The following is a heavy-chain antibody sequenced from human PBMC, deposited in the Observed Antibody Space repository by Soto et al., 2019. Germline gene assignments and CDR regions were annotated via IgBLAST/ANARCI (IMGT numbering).Heavy chain of an antibody. V-gene: IGHV4-39*01. CDR2: IYYSGST. CDR3: ARHGYSYGSRYYYYMDV. CDR1: GGSISSSSYY. J-gene: IGHJ6*03. D-gene: IGHD5-18*01. Sequence: SETLSLTCTVSGGSISSSSYYWGWIRQPPGKGLEWIGSIYYSGSTYYNPSLKSRVTISVDTSKNQFSLKLSSVTAADTAVYYCARHGYSYGSRYYYYMDVWGKGTTVTVSS.